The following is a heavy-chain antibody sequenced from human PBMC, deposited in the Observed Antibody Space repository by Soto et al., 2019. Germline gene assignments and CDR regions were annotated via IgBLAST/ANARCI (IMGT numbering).Heavy chain of an antibody. V-gene: IGHV4-34*01. D-gene: IGHD2-15*01. CDR3: ARFLGYCSGGSCYSHNWFDP. CDR1: GGSFCGYY. CDR2: INHSGST. J-gene: IGHJ5*02. Sequence: QVQLQQWGAGLLKPSETLSLTCAVYGGSFCGYYWSWIRQPPGKGLEWIGEINHSGSTNYNPSLKSRVTISVDTSKNQFSLKLSSVTAADKAVYYCARFLGYCSGGSCYSHNWFDPWGQGTLVTVSS.